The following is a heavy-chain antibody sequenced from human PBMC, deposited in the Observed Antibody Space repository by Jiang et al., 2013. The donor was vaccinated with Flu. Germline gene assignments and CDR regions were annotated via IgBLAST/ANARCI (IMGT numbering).Heavy chain of an antibody. CDR2: ISAYNGNT. CDR3: ARTYYDFWSGYYPSYYYYGMDV. V-gene: IGHV1-18*01. Sequence: EWMGWISAYNGNTNYAQKLQGRVTMTTDTSTSTAYMELRSLRSDDTAVYYCARTYYDFWSGYYPSYYYYGMDVWGQGTTVTVSS. J-gene: IGHJ6*02. D-gene: IGHD3-3*01.